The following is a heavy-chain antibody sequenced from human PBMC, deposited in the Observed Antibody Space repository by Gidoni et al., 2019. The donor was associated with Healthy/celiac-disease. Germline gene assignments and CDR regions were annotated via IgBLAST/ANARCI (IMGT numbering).Heavy chain of an antibody. CDR2: ISYDGSNK. Sequence: QVQLVESGGGVVQPGRSLRLSCAASGFPFSRYAMHWVRQAPGKGLEWVAVISYDGSNKYYADSVKGRFTISRDNSKNTLYLQMNSLRAEDTAVYYCARDKGAVRGPRDAFDIWGQGTMVTVSS. CDR1: GFPFSRYA. V-gene: IGHV3-30-3*01. D-gene: IGHD3-10*01. J-gene: IGHJ3*02. CDR3: ARDKGAVRGPRDAFDI.